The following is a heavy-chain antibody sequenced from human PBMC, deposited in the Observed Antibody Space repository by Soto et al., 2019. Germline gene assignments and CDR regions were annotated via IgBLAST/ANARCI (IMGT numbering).Heavy chain of an antibody. V-gene: IGHV3-33*01. J-gene: IGHJ4*02. Sequence: QVQLVESGGGVVQPGRSLRLSCAASGFSFSSYGMHWVRQAPGKGREWVALIWYDGGNKDYVDSVKGRFTISRDNSKNTLYLQMNSLRAEDTAVYYCARDSGEYGSSWTYDYWGQGTLVTVSS. CDR2: IWYDGGNK. D-gene: IGHD6-13*01. CDR1: GFSFSSYG. CDR3: ARDSGEYGSSWTYDY.